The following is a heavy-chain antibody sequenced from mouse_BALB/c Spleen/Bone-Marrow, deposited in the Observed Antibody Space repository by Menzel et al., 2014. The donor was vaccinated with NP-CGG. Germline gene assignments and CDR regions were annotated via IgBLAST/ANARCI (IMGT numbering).Heavy chain of an antibody. D-gene: IGHD1-1*01. V-gene: IGHV1-54*01. CDR1: GYAFTNYL. J-gene: IGHJ2*01. CDR3: ARGITTGYFDY. CDR2: INPGSGGT. Sequence: VQGVESGAELVRPGTSVKVSCKASGYAFTNYLIKWVKQRPGQGLEWIGVINPGSGGTSYNEKFKGKATLTADKSSSTAYMQLSSLTSDDSAVYFCARGITTGYFDYWGQGTTLTVSS.